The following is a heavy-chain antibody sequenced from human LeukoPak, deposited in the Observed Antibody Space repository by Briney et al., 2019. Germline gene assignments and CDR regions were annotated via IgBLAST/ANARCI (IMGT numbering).Heavy chain of an antibody. CDR3: ARAWQWPPLDS. CDR2: IHTSGST. Sequence: ETLSLTCTVSGGSISSYYWSWIRQPAGKGLEWIGRIHTSGSTNYNPSLKSRVTMSVDTSKNQFSLKVTSVTAADTAVYYCARAWQWPPLDSWGQGTLVTVSS. CDR1: GGSISSYY. J-gene: IGHJ4*02. D-gene: IGHD6-19*01. V-gene: IGHV4-4*07.